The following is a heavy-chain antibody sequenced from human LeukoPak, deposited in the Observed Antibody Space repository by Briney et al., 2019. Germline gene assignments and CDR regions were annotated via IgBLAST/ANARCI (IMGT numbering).Heavy chain of an antibody. J-gene: IGHJ4*02. CDR1: GGSIGDFY. CDR3: ARSAWPNYYFDP. V-gene: IGHV4-4*09. CDR2: VFRSGST. Sequence: SETLSLTCTVSGGSIGDFYWSWIRQPPGKGLEWIGYVFRSGSTNYHPSLMGRLTISVDTSKNHFSLRLRSVTAADTAVYYCARSAWPNYYFDPWGQGTLVTVSS.